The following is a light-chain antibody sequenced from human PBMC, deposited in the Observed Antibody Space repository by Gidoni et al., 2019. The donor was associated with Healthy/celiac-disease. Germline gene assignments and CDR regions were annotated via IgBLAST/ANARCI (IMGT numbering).Light chain of an antibody. V-gene: IGKV1-9*01. CDR2: AAS. J-gene: IGKJ1*01. CDR3: QQLNSYPWT. Sequence: QLHHSPSSLAASVGDRVTITCRASQGISSYLAWYQQKPGKAPKLLIYAASTLQSGVPSRFSGSGSGTDFTLTISSLQPEDFATYYCQQLNSYPWTFGQGTKVEIK. CDR1: QGISSY.